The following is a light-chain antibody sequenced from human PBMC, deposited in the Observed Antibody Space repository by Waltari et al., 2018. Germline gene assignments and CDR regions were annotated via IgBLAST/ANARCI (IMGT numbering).Light chain of an antibody. CDR3: RQRSNWPLT. Sequence: EIVLTQSPATLSLSTGERATLSCRASQSVSTYLGWYQQKPGQAPRLLIYDASNRATGIPARFSGSGSGTDFTLTISSLEPEDFAVYYCRQRSNWPLTFGGGTKVEIK. CDR1: QSVSTY. J-gene: IGKJ4*01. V-gene: IGKV3-11*01. CDR2: DAS.